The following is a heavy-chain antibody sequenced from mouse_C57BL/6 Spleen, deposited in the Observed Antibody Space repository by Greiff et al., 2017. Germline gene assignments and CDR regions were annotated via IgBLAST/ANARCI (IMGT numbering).Heavy chain of an antibody. CDR3: ARNYYYGSRAWFAY. D-gene: IGHD1-1*01. V-gene: IGHV3-6*01. CDR2: ISYDGSN. J-gene: IGHJ3*01. CDR1: GYSITSGYY. Sequence: EVQRVESGPGLVKPSQSLSLTCSVTGYSITSGYYWNWIRQFPGNKLEWMGYISYDGSNNYNPSLKNRISITRDTSKNQFFLKLNSVTTEDTATYYCARNYYYGSRAWFAYWGQGTLVTVSA.